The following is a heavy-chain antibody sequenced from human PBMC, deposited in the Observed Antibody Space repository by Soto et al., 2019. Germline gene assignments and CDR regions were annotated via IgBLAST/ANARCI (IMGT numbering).Heavy chain of an antibody. CDR2: ISGGSSYT. Sequence: QVQLVESGGGLVKPGGSLRLSCAASGFSFGDSYMSWIRQSAGTGLEWLSYISGGSSYTKYAESVKGRFTISRDNARRSLFLQVNGLRADDTAIYYWAKTRVADSGYYFDHWCQGTMVTVPS. J-gene: IGHJ4*02. V-gene: IGHV3-11*05. CDR3: AKTRVADSGYYFDH. CDR1: GFSFGDSY. D-gene: IGHD3-10*01.